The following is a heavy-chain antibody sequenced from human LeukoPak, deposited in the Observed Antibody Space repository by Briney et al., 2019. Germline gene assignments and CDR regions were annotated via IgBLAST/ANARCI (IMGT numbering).Heavy chain of an antibody. CDR3: ARDPFSSGWYLGTFDY. Sequence: GASVKVSCKASGYTFTSYYMHWVRQAPGQGLEWMGIINPSGGSTSYARKFQGRVTMTRDMSTSTVYMELSSLRSEDTAVYYCARDPFSSGWYLGTFDYWGQGTLVTVSS. CDR2: INPSGGST. D-gene: IGHD6-19*01. CDR1: GYTFTSYY. J-gene: IGHJ4*02. V-gene: IGHV1-46*01.